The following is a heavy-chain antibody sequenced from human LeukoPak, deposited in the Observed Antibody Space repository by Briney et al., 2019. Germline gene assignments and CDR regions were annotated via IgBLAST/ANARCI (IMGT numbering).Heavy chain of an antibody. CDR2: INWNGGST. Sequence: GGSLRLSCAASGFTFDDYGMSWVRQAPGKGLEWVSGINWNGGSTGYADSVKGRFTISRDNAKNSLYLQMNSLRAEDTAVYYCAKGSGRYLGGYFDYWGQGTLVTVSS. V-gene: IGHV3-20*04. CDR1: GFTFDDYG. J-gene: IGHJ4*02. CDR3: AKGSGRYLGGYFDY. D-gene: IGHD3-10*01.